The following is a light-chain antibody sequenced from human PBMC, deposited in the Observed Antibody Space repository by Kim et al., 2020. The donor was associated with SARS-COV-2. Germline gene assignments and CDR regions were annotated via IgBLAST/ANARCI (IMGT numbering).Light chain of an antibody. J-gene: IGLJ3*02. Sequence: GQRVTISRVGSSSNIGINYVYWYQQLPGTAPKLLILRNDQRPSGVPDRFSGSKSGTSASLAISGLRSEDETEYYCAAWDDSLNSPVFGGGTQLTVL. CDR2: RND. CDR3: AAWDDSLNSPV. CDR1: SSNIGINY. V-gene: IGLV1-47*01.